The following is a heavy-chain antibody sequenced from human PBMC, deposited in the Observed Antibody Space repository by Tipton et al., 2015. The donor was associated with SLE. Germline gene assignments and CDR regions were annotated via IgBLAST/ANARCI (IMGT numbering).Heavy chain of an antibody. CDR1: GYTFTSYG. D-gene: IGHD6-19*01. J-gene: IGHJ6*03. CDR3: ARDLYSGWLSYYYYYMDV. V-gene: IGHV1-18*04. CDR2: ISAYNGNT. Sequence: QLVQSGAEVKKPGASVKVSCKASGYTFTSYGISWVGQAPGQGLEGMGWISAYNGNTKYAQKLQGRVTMTTDTSTSTAYMELRSLRSDDTAVYYCARDLYSGWLSYYYYYMDVWGKGTTVTVAS.